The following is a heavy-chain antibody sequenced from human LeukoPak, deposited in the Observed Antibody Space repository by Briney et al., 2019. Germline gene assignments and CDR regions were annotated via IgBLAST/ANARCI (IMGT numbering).Heavy chain of an antibody. CDR3: ARTQSGYDYGSWFDP. Sequence: SVKVSCKASGGTFSSYAISWVRQAPGQGLEWMGGIIPIFGTANYAQKFQGRVTITADESTSTAYMELSSLRYEDTAVYYCARTQSGYDYGSWFDPWGQGTLVTVSS. J-gene: IGHJ5*02. CDR1: GGTFSSYA. D-gene: IGHD5-12*01. V-gene: IGHV1-69*13. CDR2: IIPIFGTA.